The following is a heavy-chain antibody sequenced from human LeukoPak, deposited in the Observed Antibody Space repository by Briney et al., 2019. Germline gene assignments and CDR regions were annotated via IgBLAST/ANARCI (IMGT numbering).Heavy chain of an antibody. CDR2: ISSSSSYI. CDR3: AREMGSGSGTHYCYYYGMDV. Sequence: SGGSLRLSCAASGFTFSSYSMNWVRQAPGKGLEWVSSISSSSSYIYYADSGKGRFTISRDNAKNSLYLQMNSLRAEDTAVYYCAREMGSGSGTHYCYYYGMDVWGQGTTVTVSS. J-gene: IGHJ6*02. V-gene: IGHV3-21*01. CDR1: GFTFSSYS. D-gene: IGHD3-10*01.